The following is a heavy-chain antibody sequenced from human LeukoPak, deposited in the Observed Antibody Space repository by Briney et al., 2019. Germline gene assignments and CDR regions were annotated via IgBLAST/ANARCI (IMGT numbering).Heavy chain of an antibody. CDR1: GFTFSSYW. J-gene: IGHJ3*02. D-gene: IGHD2-2*01. CDR2: INGDGSST. CDR3: ARRGLVPAFDI. V-gene: IGHV3-74*01. Sequence: GGSLRLSCAASGFTFSSYWMHWVRQAPGKGLVWVSRINGDGSSTTYADAVKGRFTISRDDAKNTLYLQMSSLRAEDTAVYYCARRGLVPAFDIWGQGTMVTVAS.